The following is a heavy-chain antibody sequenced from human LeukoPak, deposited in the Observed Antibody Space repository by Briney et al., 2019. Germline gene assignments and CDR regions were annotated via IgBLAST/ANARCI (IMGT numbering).Heavy chain of an antibody. Sequence: GGSLRLSCAASGFTFSSYSMSWVRQAPGKGLEWVSSISSSSSYIYYADAVKGRFATTRGNAKNSLYLQMNSLRAQDTAVYYWARSGYCSSTSCHRVYYYYGMDVWGQGTTVTVSS. CDR1: GFTFSSYS. J-gene: IGHJ6*02. V-gene: IGHV3-21*01. CDR2: ISSSSSYI. D-gene: IGHD2-2*01. CDR3: ARSGYCSSTSCHRVYYYYGMDV.